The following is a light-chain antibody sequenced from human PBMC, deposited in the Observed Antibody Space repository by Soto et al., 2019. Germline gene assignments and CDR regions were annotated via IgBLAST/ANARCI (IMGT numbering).Light chain of an antibody. CDR1: ENIGSW. Sequence: DIQMTQSPSTLSASIGDSVTITCRASENIGSWLAWYQQKPGKTPKLLIYKASSLESGVPSRFSGSGSGTEFSLTISSLQPDDSATYYCQQYYRSPPIFGQGTKLEIK. J-gene: IGKJ2*01. CDR2: KAS. CDR3: QQYYRSPPI. V-gene: IGKV1-5*03.